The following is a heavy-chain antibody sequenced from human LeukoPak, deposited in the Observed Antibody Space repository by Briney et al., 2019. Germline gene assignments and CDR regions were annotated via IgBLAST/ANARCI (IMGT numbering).Heavy chain of an antibody. J-gene: IGHJ6*03. Sequence: GASVKVSCKASGYTFTGYYMHWVRQAPGQGLEWMGWINPNSGGTNYAQKFQGRVTMTRDTSISTAYMELSRLRSDDTAVYYCARVANDFLSDYYYYMDVWGTGTTVTVSS. CDR3: ARVANDFLSDYYYYMDV. CDR1: GYTFTGYY. D-gene: IGHD3-3*01. V-gene: IGHV1-2*02. CDR2: INPNSGGT.